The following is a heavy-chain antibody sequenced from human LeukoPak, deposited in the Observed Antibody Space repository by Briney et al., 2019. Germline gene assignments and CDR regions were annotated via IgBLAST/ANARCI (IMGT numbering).Heavy chain of an antibody. CDR3: ARFPGPANYYDSSGYYYVGYFQH. D-gene: IGHD3-22*01. CDR1: GFTFSSYA. V-gene: IGHV3-48*04. Sequence: GGSLRLSCAASGFTFSSYAMSWVRQAPGKGLEWVSYISSSSSTIYYADSVKGRFTISRDNAKNSLYLQMNSLRAEDTAVYYCARFPGPANYYDSSGYYYVGYFQHWGQGTLVTVSS. CDR2: ISSSSSTI. J-gene: IGHJ1*01.